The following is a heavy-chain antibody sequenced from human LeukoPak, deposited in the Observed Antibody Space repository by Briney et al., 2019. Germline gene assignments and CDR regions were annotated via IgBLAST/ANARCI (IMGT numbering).Heavy chain of an antibody. D-gene: IGHD4-17*01. CDR2: IRYDGSNK. CDR3: ARDPNGDYIGAFDF. Sequence: GGSLRLSCAASGFTFSSYGMHWVRQAPGKGLEWVAFIRYDGSNKYYADSVKGRFTISRDNSKNTLYLQMNSLRAEDTAVYYCARDPNGDYIGAFDFRGQGTMVTVSS. J-gene: IGHJ3*01. V-gene: IGHV3-30*02. CDR1: GFTFSSYG.